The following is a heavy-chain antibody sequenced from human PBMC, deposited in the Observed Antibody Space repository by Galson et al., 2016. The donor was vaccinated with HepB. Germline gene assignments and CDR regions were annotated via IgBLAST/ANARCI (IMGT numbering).Heavy chain of an antibody. CDR3: AVDYGGNSAFDS. J-gene: IGHJ4*02. D-gene: IGHD4-23*01. CDR1: GGSISSNNW. CDR2: IYHSGRT. Sequence: SETLSLTCAVSGGSISSNNWWTWVRLPPGKGLEWIGEIYHSGRTNYSPSLKSRVTMSVDKSKNQFSLRLNSVTAADTAVYYCAVDYGGNSAFDSWGQGTLATVSS. V-gene: IGHV4-4*02.